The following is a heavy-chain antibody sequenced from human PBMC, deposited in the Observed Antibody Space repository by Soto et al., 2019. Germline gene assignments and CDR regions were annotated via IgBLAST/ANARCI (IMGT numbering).Heavy chain of an antibody. CDR1: GGSISSSSYY. V-gene: IGHV4-39*01. D-gene: IGHD6-6*01. CDR2: IYYSGST. Sequence: SETLSLTCTVPGGSISSSSYYWGWIRQPPGKGLEWIGSIYYSGSTYYNPSLKSRVTISVDTSKNQFSLKLSSVTAADTAVYYCARHPAGQLVKSGDWFDPWGQGTLVTVSS. J-gene: IGHJ5*02. CDR3: ARHPAGQLVKSGDWFDP.